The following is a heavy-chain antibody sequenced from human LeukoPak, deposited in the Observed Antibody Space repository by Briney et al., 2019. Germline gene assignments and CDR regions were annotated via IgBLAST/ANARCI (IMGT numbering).Heavy chain of an antibody. D-gene: IGHD3-10*01. V-gene: IGHV1-8*01. CDR1: GYTFTSYD. CDR2: MNPNSGNT. Sequence: ASVKVSCKASGYTFTSYDINWVRQATGQGLEWMGWMNPNSGNTGYAQKFQGRVTITADESTSTAYMELSSLRSEDTAVYYCASMVRGVIPHYYFDYWGQGTLVTVSS. J-gene: IGHJ4*02. CDR3: ASMVRGVIPHYYFDY.